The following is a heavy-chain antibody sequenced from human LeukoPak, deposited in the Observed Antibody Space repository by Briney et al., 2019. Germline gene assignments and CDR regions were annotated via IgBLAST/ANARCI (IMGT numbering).Heavy chain of an antibody. J-gene: IGHJ5*02. CDR3: ARLYLGKLLKEVSDP. Sequence: GGSLRLSCVASGFTFSASGMNWVRQAPGKGLEWVAVISADGNDDFYADSVKGRFTISRDNSKNTLSLQMNRLRGEDTAIYYCARLYLGKLLKEVSDPWGQGTLVTVSS. CDR2: ISADGNDD. D-gene: IGHD3-10*01. V-gene: IGHV3-30*03. CDR1: GFTFSASG.